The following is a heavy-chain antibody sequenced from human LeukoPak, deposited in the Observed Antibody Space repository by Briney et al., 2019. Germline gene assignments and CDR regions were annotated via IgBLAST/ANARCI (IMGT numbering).Heavy chain of an antibody. CDR2: IGTASDT. CDR3: ARGPPRGKYYYLDV. J-gene: IGHJ6*03. Sequence: GGSLRLSCAASGFTFSSFDMHWVREPTGQGLEWVSTIGTASDTYYPGSVEGRFTLSRDNAKNSLYLQMNSLTAGDTAVYYCARGPPRGKYYYLDVWGKGTTVTVSS. CDR1: GFTFSSFD. V-gene: IGHV3-13*01. D-gene: IGHD1-1*01.